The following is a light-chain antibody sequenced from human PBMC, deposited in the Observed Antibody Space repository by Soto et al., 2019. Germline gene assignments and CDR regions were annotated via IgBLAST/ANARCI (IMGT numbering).Light chain of an antibody. V-gene: IGKV3-15*01. J-gene: IGKJ5*01. CDR2: GAS. Sequence: EILVTLAPAALSVCQGYGAALSCRGIQSVSTNLAWYQQIPGQAPRLLLYGASTRATGIPARFSGSGSGTEFTLTISSLQSEDFAFYYCKQYDGWHPEITLGQGTRLEIK. CDR1: QSVSTN. CDR3: KQYDGWHPEIT.